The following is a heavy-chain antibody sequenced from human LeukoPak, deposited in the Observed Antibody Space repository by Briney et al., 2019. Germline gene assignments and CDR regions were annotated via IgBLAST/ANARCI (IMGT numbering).Heavy chain of an antibody. D-gene: IGHD3-3*01. Sequence: ASVKVSCKASGYTFTSYDINWVRQATGQGLEWMGWINPNSGGTNYAQKFQGRVTMTRDTSISTAYMELSRLRSDDTAVYYCARSRGVTIFGVVPYWGQGTLVTVSS. CDR3: ARSRGVTIFGVVPY. CDR1: GYTFTSYD. J-gene: IGHJ4*02. CDR2: INPNSGGT. V-gene: IGHV1-2*02.